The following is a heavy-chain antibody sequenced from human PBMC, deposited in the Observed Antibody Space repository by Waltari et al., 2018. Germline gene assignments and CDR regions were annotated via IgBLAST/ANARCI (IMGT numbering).Heavy chain of an antibody. CDR3: ARLHYFDSSALRAFDI. CDR1: GFSISFGYY. CDR2: IYHSGNT. J-gene: IGHJ3*02. V-gene: IGHV4-38-2*01. Sequence: QVQLQESGPGLVKPSETMSLTCAVPGFSISFGYYWGWIRQPPGKGLEWIGSIYHSGNTYYNPSVGSRVTMSIDTSKNQFSLKLSSVTAADTAVYYCARLHYFDSSALRAFDIWGQGTTVTVSS. D-gene: IGHD3-22*01.